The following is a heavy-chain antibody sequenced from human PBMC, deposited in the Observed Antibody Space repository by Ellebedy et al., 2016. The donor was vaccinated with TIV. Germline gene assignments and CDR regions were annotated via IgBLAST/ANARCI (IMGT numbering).Heavy chain of an antibody. V-gene: IGHV1-46*01. CDR1: GYTFSRYY. CDR3: ARDWNYFDY. CDR2: INPRRGDT. D-gene: IGHD3-3*01. Sequence: ASVKVSXXASGYTFSRYYIHWVRHAPGQGLEWLGIINPRRGDTSYSQKFQGRVTMTRDTSTSTVYMELSSLRSDDTAVYYCARDWNYFDYWGQGTLVTVSS. J-gene: IGHJ4*02.